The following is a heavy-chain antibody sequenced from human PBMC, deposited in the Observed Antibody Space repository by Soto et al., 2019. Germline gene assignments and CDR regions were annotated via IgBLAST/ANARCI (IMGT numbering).Heavy chain of an antibody. CDR1: GYTFTAYA. CDR2: INPNSGDA. J-gene: IGHJ4*02. Sequence: ASVKVSCKASGYTFTAYAMHWVRQAPGQGLEWMGWINPNSGDATYAQKFQGRVTMTMDTSITTAYMELSSLSYDDTDVYYCAREASAVIALDYWGQGTLVTVSS. D-gene: IGHD6-19*01. CDR3: AREASAVIALDY. V-gene: IGHV1-2*02.